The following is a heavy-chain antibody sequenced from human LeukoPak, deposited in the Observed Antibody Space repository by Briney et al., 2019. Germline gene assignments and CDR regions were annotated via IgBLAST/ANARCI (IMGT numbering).Heavy chain of an antibody. D-gene: IGHD1-1*01. J-gene: IGHJ6*03. CDR2: INPNSGGT. Sequence: ASVKVSCKASGYTFTGYYMHWVRQAPGQGLEWMGWINPNSGGTNYAQKFQGRVTMTRDTSISTAYMELSRLRSGDTAVYYCAGTTGTTPYYYYTDVWGKGTTVTVSS. CDR3: AGTTGTTPYYYYTDV. V-gene: IGHV1-2*02. CDR1: GYTFTGYY.